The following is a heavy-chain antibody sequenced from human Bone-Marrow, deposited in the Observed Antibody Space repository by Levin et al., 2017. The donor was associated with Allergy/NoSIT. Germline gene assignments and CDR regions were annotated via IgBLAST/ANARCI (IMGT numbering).Heavy chain of an antibody. Sequence: GESLKISCAASGFIFRNHVMHWVRQAPGKGLEWVAFISFDGNHKDYVDSVRGRFTVSRDNFRNTLYLEMSSLRLEDTALYYCARDMTPLMTNSYDLDVWGQGTTVTVSS. CDR3: ARDMTPLMTNSYDLDV. V-gene: IGHV3-30*03. J-gene: IGHJ6*02. D-gene: IGHD2-8*01. CDR2: ISFDGNHK. CDR1: GFIFRNHV.